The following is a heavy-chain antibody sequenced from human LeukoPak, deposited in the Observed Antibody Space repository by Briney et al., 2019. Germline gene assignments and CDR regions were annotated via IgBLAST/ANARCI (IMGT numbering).Heavy chain of an antibody. D-gene: IGHD1-26*01. CDR3: AKVVGATTRGYFDY. CDR1: GFTFSSYA. CDR2: ISGSGGST. V-gene: IGHV3-23*01. J-gene: IGHJ4*02. Sequence: PGGSLRLSCAASGFTFSSYAMSWVRQAPGKGLEWVSTISGSGGSTYYADSVKGRFTISRDNSKKTLYLQMNSLRAEDTAVYYCAKVVGATTRGYFDYWGQGTLVTVSS.